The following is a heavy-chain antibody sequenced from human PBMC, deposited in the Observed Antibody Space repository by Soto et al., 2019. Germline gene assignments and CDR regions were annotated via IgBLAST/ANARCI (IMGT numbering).Heavy chain of an antibody. J-gene: IGHJ6*02. Sequence: SETLSLTCTVSGGSISSYYWSWIRQPPGKGLEWIGYIYYSGSTNYNPSLKSRVTISVDTSKNQFSLKLSSVTAADTAVYYCARLCGFWSGYGAYYYYGMDVWGQGTTVTVSS. CDR2: IYYSGST. CDR3: ARLCGFWSGYGAYYYYGMDV. V-gene: IGHV4-59*08. D-gene: IGHD3-3*01. CDR1: GGSISSYY.